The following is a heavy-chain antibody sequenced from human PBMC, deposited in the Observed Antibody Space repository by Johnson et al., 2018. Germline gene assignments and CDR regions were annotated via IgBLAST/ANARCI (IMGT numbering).Heavy chain of an antibody. Sequence: QVQLVQSGGGVVQPGRSLRLSCAASGFTFSAYGMHWVRQAPGKGLEWVAVISYDGSNKYYADSVKGRFTISRDNSKNTLYLQMNSLRAEDTAVYYCAKDGEVAAVDTGGYVHHWGQDTLVTVSS. CDR3: AKDGEVAAVDTGGYVHH. D-gene: IGHD6-13*01. J-gene: IGHJ1*01. CDR2: ISYDGSNK. CDR1: GFTFSAYG. V-gene: IGHV3-30*18.